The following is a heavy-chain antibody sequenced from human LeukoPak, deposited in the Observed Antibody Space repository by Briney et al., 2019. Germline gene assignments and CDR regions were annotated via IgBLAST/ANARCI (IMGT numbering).Heavy chain of an antibody. J-gene: IGHJ3*02. V-gene: IGHV5-51*01. CDR2: IYPGDSDS. CDR3: ARHISGYYDSSGLRLGAFDI. Sequence: GESLKISCKGSGYKFSSNWIGWVRQMPGRGLEYMGIIYPGDSDSRYSPSFQGQVTISADKSISTASLQWSSLKASDTAMYYCARHISGYYDSSGLRLGAFDIWGQGTMVTVSS. D-gene: IGHD3-22*01. CDR1: GYKFSSNW.